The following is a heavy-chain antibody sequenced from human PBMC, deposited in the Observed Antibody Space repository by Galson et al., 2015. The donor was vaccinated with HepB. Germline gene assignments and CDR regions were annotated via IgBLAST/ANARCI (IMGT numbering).Heavy chain of an antibody. CDR2: INTNGDST. D-gene: IGHD1-26*01. J-gene: IGHJ6*02. CDR3: ARGLSGSYYYAMDF. CDR1: GFTFSSYA. V-gene: IGHV3-64*02. Sequence: SLRLSCAASGFTFSSYAMHWVRQAPGKGLEYVSAINTNGDSTYYADSVKGRSTISRDNYKNTLYLQMGSLRAEDTAVYYCARGLSGSYYYAMDFWGQGTTVTVSS.